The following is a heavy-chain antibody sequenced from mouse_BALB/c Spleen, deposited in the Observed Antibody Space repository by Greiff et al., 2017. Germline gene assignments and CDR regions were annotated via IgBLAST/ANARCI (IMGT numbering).Heavy chain of an antibody. CDR1: GDSITSGY. CDR2: ISYSGST. J-gene: IGHJ2*01. Sequence: EVQLVESGPSLVKPSQTLSLTCSVTGDSITSGYWNWIRKFPGNKLEYMGYISYSGSTYYNPSLKSRISIARDTSKNQYYLQLNSVTTEDTATYYCARYKPLLPPYFDYWGQGTTLTVSS. V-gene: IGHV3-8*02. CDR3: ARYKPLLPPYFDY.